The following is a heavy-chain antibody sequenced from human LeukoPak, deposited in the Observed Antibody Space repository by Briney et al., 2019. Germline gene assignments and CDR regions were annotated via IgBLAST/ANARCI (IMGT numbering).Heavy chain of an antibody. V-gene: IGHV3-74*01. J-gene: IGHJ6*02. CDR1: GFTFRSYW. CDR2: INGDGSST. Sequence: GGSLRLSCAASGFTFRSYWMHWVRQAPGKGLVWVSRINGDGSSTSYADSVKGRFTIYRDNAKNSLYLQMNRLRAEDTAVYYCARDSPGSSRFYHYYGLDVWGQGTTVTVSS. CDR3: ARDSPGSSRFYHYYGLDV. D-gene: IGHD6-6*01.